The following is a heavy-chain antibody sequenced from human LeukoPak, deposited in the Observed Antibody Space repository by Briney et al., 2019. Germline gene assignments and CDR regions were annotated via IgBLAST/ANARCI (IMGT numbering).Heavy chain of an antibody. D-gene: IGHD6-19*01. J-gene: IGHJ4*02. V-gene: IGHV4-39*01. CDR1: GGSISSSSYY. Sequence: PSETLSLTCTVSGGSISSSSYYWGWTRQPPGKGLEWIGSIYYSGSTYYIPSLKSRVAISVHPSKNQFSLKLSSVTAADTAVYYCARQGYSSGWDATDYWGQETLVTVSS. CDR3: ARQGYSSGWDATDY. CDR2: IYYSGST.